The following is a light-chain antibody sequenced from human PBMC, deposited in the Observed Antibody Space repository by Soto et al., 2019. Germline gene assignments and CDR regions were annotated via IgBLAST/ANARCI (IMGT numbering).Light chain of an antibody. CDR2: DAS. J-gene: IGKJ2*01. CDR1: QSVSSY. V-gene: IGKV3-11*01. Sequence: EIVLTQSPATLSLSPGERATLSCRASQSVSSYLAWYQQKPGQGPRPLIYDASNRATGIPARFSGSGSGTDFTLTISSLEPEDFAVYYCQQRSNWPPYTFGQGTKLEIK. CDR3: QQRSNWPPYT.